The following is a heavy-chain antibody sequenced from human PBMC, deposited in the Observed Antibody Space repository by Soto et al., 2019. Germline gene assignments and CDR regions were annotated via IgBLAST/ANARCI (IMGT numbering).Heavy chain of an antibody. V-gene: IGHV3-21*01. D-gene: IGHD3-3*01. CDR2: ISSSSSYI. CDR1: GFTFSSYS. Sequence: EVQLVESGGGLVKPGGSLRLSCAASGFTFSSYSMNWVRQAPGKGLEWVSSISSSSSYIYYADSVKGRFTISRDNAKNSLYLQMNSLRAEDTAVYYCARDHAYFDFWSGYQVYYYYGMDVWGQWTTVTVSS. CDR3: ARDHAYFDFWSGYQVYYYYGMDV. J-gene: IGHJ6*02.